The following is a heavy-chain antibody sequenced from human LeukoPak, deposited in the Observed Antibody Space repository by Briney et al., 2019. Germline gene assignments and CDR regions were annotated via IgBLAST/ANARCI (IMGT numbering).Heavy chain of an antibody. CDR3: ARTDSGNNWFDP. V-gene: IGHV1-69*04. J-gene: IGHJ5*02. CDR2: IIPIFGIA. Sequence: SVKVSCKASGGTCSSYAISWVRQAPGQGLEWMGRIIPIFGIANYAQKFQGRVTFTADKSTSTAYMELSSLRSEDTAVYYCARTDSGNNWFDPWGQGTLVTVSS. CDR1: GGTCSSYA. D-gene: IGHD1-26*01.